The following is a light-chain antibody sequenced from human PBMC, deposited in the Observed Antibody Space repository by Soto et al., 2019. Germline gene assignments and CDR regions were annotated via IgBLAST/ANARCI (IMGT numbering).Light chain of an antibody. CDR1: QTITHY. CDR3: QQSYVLPRT. CDR2: DAS. V-gene: IGKV1-39*01. Sequence: DIHMTQSPSFLSASVGASVTITCRANQTITHYLNWYQQKPGRAPALLIYDASSLQSGVPSRFSGRGSGTYFSLTITSLQLADFATYFCQQSYVLPRTFGQGTKVEI. J-gene: IGKJ1*01.